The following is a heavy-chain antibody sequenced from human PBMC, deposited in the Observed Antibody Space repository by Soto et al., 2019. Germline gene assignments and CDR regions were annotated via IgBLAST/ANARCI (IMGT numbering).Heavy chain of an antibody. V-gene: IGHV4-31*03. D-gene: IGHD2-15*01. J-gene: IGHJ4*02. Sequence: PSETLSLTCTVSGDSTGSGAYYWSWIRQHPGKGLEWIGYIYYSENTFYNPSLRSRVTISVDTSKNQFSLKLGSVTAADTAVYYCARGQVVAAQHWGQGTLVTVS. CDR1: GDSTGSGAYY. CDR3: ARGQVVAAQH. CDR2: IYYSENT.